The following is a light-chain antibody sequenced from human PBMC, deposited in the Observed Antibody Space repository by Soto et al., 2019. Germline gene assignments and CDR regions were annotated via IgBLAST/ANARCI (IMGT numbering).Light chain of an antibody. V-gene: IGKV3-20*01. CDR3: QPYGTSPHT. Sequence: EIVLTQAPCTLTLSPGERATLSCGASQSINRKSLAWYQQQPGQAPRLLIYGGSSRATGIPHRFSGSGSGTEFSLPIARLEPEEFVVYYCQPYGTSPHTFGHRTKLEIK. J-gene: IGKJ2*01. CDR1: QSINRKS. CDR2: GGS.